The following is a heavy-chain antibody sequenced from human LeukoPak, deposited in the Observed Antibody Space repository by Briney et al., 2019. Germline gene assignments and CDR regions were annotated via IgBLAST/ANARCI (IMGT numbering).Heavy chain of an antibody. Sequence: SETLSLTCTVSGGSISSGSYYWGWVRQPPGKGLEWIGSIYYSGSNYYNPSLKSRVTISVDTSKNQFSLKLSSVTAADTAVYYCARVRSAVAASYYFDYWGQGTLVTVSS. CDR3: ARVRSAVAASYYFDY. CDR2: IYYSGSN. J-gene: IGHJ4*02. CDR1: GGSISSGSYY. V-gene: IGHV4-39*07. D-gene: IGHD6-19*01.